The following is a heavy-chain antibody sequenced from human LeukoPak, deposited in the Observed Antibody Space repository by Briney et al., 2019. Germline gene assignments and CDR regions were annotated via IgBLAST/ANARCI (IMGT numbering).Heavy chain of an antibody. V-gene: IGHV1-24*01. CDR3: ATGKQGSGSSDAFDI. Sequence: GPSVKVSCKVSGYALTELSMHWVRQAPGKGLEWLGGFDPEDGETIYAQKFQGRVTMTEDTSTDTAYMELSSLRSEDTAVYYCATGKQGSGSSDAFDIWGQGTMVTVSS. CDR1: GYALTELS. D-gene: IGHD1-26*01. CDR2: FDPEDGET. J-gene: IGHJ3*02.